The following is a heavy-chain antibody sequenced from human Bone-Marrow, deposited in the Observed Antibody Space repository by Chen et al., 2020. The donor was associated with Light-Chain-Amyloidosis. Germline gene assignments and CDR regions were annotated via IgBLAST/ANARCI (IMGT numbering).Heavy chain of an antibody. CDR2: ISTSGGST. J-gene: IGHJ3*02. CDR1: GFTFDDDG. D-gene: IGHD3-10*01. CDR3: ARVGDGSNRSEALEI. Sequence: EVQLVESGGGVVRPGGSLRLSCAASGFTFDDDGMSWVRQAPGKGLEWVSAISTSGGSTYYADSVKGRFTISRDNSKNTLYLQMNNLRAEDTAVYYCARVGDGSNRSEALEIWGQGTMVTVSS. V-gene: IGHV3-23*04.